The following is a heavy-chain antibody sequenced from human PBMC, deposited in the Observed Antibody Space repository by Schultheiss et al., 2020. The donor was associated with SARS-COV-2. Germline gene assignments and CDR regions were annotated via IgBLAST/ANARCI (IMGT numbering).Heavy chain of an antibody. CDR1: GGSFSGYY. V-gene: IGHV4-34*11. J-gene: IGHJ4*02. CDR3: ARTTVTVAVDY. CDR2: IYYSGST. Sequence: SQTLSLTCAVYGGSFSGYYWSWIRQPPGKGLEWIGYIYYSGSTNYNPSLKSRVTISVDTSKNQFSLKLSSVTAADTAVYYCARTTVTVAVDYWGQGTLVTVSS. D-gene: IGHD4-17*01.